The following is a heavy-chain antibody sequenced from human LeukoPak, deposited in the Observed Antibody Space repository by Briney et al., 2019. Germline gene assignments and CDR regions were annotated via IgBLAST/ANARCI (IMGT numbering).Heavy chain of an antibody. CDR2: ISGSGGST. J-gene: IGHJ4*02. Sequence: PGGSLRLSCAASGFTFSSYAMSWVRQAPGKGLEWVSAISGSGGSTYYADSVKGRFTISRGNSKNTLYLQMNSLRAEDTAVYYCAKDPVVPAAPDGGYWGQGTLVTVSS. V-gene: IGHV3-23*01. D-gene: IGHD2-2*01. CDR3: AKDPVVPAAPDGGY. CDR1: GFTFSSYA.